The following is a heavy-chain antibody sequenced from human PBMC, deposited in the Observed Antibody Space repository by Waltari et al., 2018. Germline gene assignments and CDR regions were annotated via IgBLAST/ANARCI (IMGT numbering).Heavy chain of an antibody. CDR3: ATKSPYYYDTTPDYGYAFDI. V-gene: IGHV4-59*01. CDR1: GGSISSYY. Sequence: QVQLQESGPGLVKPSETLSLTCTVSGGSISSYYWSWIRQPPGKGREWIGYIYYSGSTNDNPSLKRRVTISGDTSKNQFSLKLSYVTAADTAVYDCATKSPYYYDTTPDYGYAFDIWGQGTMVTVSS. J-gene: IGHJ3*02. D-gene: IGHD3-22*01. CDR2: IYYSGST.